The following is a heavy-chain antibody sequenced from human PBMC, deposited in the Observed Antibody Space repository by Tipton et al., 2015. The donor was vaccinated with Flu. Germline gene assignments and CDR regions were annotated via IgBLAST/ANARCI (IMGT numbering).Heavy chain of an antibody. CDR2: IYDSVTS. V-gene: IGHV4-61*01. Sequence: TLSLTCTVSGGFINNGNFYWSWIRQPPGKGLEWIGYIYDSVTSSSNPSLKSRLTISVDSSKNQFSLKLTSVTAADTAVYYCARARAPHYYYAMDVWGQGTTVTVSS. J-gene: IGHJ6*02. CDR1: GGFINNGNFY. CDR3: ARARAPHYYYAMDV.